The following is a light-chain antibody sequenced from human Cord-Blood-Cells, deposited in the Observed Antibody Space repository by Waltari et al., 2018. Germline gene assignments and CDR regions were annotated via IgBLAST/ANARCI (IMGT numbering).Light chain of an antibody. J-gene: IGLJ2*01. V-gene: IGLV2-14*01. Sequence: QSALPHPASVSGSPGQSTTLSGPGPSSDVGGSKYFSWYQQHPGKAPKLMIYEVSNRPSGVSNRFSGSKSGNTASLTISGLQAEDEADYYCSSYTSSSTLVFGGGTKLTVL. CDR3: SSYTSSSTLV. CDR2: EVS. CDR1: SSDVGGSKY.